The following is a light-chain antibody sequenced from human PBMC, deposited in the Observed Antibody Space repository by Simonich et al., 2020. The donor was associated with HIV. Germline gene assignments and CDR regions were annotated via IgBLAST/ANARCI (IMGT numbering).Light chain of an antibody. CDR1: SSDVGSYNL. J-gene: IGLJ3*02. CDR2: EGN. V-gene: IGLV2-23*01. Sequence: QSALTQPASVSGSPGQSLTISCAGTSSDVGSYNLVSWYQKHPGKAPKLMIYEGNKRPSGVSNRFSGSKSGNTAFLTISGLQAEDEADYYCCSYAGSSTLVFGGGTKLTVL. CDR3: CSYAGSSTLV.